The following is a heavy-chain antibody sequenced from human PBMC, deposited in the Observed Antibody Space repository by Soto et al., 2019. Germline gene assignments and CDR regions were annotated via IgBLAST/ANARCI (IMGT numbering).Heavy chain of an antibody. CDR1: GYSSANFW. J-gene: IGHJ4*02. Sequence: GESLKISCTASGYSSANFWLGWVRQMPGKGLEWMGFVHLGGSDTRYAPSFQDQVTISAARSINTAYLRWSSLRASDTAMFYCAIGTHGNSYYHYLGQGTLVNVSS. V-gene: IGHV5-51*01. CDR2: VHLGGSDT. CDR3: AIGTHGNSYYHY. D-gene: IGHD1-1*01.